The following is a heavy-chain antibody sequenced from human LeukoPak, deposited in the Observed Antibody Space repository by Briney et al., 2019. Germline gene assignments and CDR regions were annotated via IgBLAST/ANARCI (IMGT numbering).Heavy chain of an antibody. Sequence: GASVKVSCKASGYTFTGYYMHWVRQAPGQGLEWMGWINPNSGGTNYAQKFQGRVTMTRDTSISTAYMELSRLRSDDTAVYYCARGENVLRFLDSNNWFDPWDQGTLVTVSS. J-gene: IGHJ5*02. CDR3: ARGENVLRFLDSNNWFDP. D-gene: IGHD3-3*01. CDR1: GYTFTGYY. CDR2: INPNSGGT. V-gene: IGHV1-2*02.